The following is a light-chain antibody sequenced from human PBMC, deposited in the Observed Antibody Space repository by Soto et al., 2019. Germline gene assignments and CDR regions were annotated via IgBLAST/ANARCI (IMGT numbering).Light chain of an antibody. J-gene: IGKJ5*01. CDR3: PQRDKWPIT. CDR2: DAF. V-gene: IGKV3-11*01. Sequence: EIVLTQSPATLSLSPGERATLSCRASQSVSTYLAWYQQKPGQAPRLLIYDAFNSATGVPARFRGSGSGTAFSLTISGLEPEDFSVCYCPQRDKWPITFGQGTRVEIK. CDR1: QSVSTY.